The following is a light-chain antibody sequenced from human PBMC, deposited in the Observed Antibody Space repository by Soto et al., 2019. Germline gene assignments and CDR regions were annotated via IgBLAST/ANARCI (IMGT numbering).Light chain of an antibody. Sequence: EIVLTQSPGTLSLSPGERATLSCRASQRVSSSYLAGYQQKPRQVPRLLMYGASKRATGTPDRFSGSGSVTDFIITISGREPEALEVYYCQHYENRGTFGPGTKVDI. CDR3: QHYENRGT. J-gene: IGKJ3*01. V-gene: IGKV3-20*01. CDR2: GAS. CDR1: QRVSSSY.